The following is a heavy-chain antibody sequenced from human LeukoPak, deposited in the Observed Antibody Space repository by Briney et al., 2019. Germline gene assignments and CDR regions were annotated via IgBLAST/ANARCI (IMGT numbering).Heavy chain of an antibody. CDR2: IYYSGST. Sequence: SETLSLTCTVSGGSISSYYWSWIRQPPGKGLEWIGYIYYSGSTNYNPSLKSRVTISVDTSKNQFSLKLSSMTAADTAVYYCARDSRIAVAGTVFDYWGQGTLVTVSS. J-gene: IGHJ4*02. CDR1: GGSISSYY. CDR3: ARDSRIAVAGTVFDY. V-gene: IGHV4-59*01. D-gene: IGHD6-19*01.